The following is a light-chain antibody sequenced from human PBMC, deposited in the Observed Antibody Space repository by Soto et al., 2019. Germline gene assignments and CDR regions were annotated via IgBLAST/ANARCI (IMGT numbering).Light chain of an antibody. CDR3: QHYNSYSEA. CDR2: KAS. V-gene: IGKV1-5*03. Sequence: DIQMTQSPSTLSXXGXXXXTXXXRASQTISSWLAWYQQKPGKAPKLLIYKASTLKSGVPSRFSGSGSGTEFTLTISSLQPDDFATYYCQHYNSYSEAFGQGTKVDIK. CDR1: QTISSW. J-gene: IGKJ1*01.